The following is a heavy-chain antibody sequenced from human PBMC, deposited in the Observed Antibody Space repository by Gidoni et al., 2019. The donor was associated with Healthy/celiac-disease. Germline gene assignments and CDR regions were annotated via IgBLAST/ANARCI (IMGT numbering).Heavy chain of an antibody. J-gene: IGHJ4*02. CDR2: ISAYNGNT. CDR3: ARDPSRSLAVAGTGDY. D-gene: IGHD6-19*01. CDR1: GYTFPSSC. Sequence: QVQLVQSGAEVKQPGASVKVSCKASGYTFPSSCISWVRQAPGQGLEWMGWISAYNGNTNYAQKLQGRVTMTTDTSTSTAYMELRSLRSDDTAVYYCARDPSRSLAVAGTGDYWGQGTLVTVSS. V-gene: IGHV1-18*01.